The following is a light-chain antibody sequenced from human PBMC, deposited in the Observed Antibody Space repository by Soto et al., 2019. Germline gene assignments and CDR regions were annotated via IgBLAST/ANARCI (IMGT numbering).Light chain of an antibody. CDR3: QQRSNWPLT. CDR1: RTVHTN. CDR2: GSS. Sequence: EIMMTQSPATVSVSPGDRATLSCRASRTVHTNVAWYQHKPGQPPRLLIYGSSFRATGVPARFSGSGFGAEFTLTISSLQSEDFAVYYCQQRSNWPLTFGQGTRLEIK. V-gene: IGKV3-15*01. J-gene: IGKJ5*01.